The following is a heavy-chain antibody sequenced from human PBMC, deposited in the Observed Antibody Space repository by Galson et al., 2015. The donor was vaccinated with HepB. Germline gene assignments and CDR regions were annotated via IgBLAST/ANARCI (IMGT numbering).Heavy chain of an antibody. CDR1: GDSVSSNSAA. CDR3: ARDPSTYSSSWYSAYYYYGMDV. CDR2: TYYRSKWYN. J-gene: IGHJ6*02. Sequence: CAISGDSVSSNSAAWNWIRQSPSRGLEWLGRTYYRSKWYNDYAVSVKSRITINPDTSENQFSLQLNSVTPEDTAVYYCARDPSTYSSSWYSAYYYYGMDVWGQGTTVTVSS. V-gene: IGHV6-1*01. D-gene: IGHD6-13*01.